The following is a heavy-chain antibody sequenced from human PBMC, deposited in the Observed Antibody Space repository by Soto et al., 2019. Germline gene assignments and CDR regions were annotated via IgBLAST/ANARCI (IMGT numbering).Heavy chain of an antibody. J-gene: IGHJ6*02. Sequence: QVHLQQWGAGLLRPSETLSLTCAVYGESLSAYYWTWIRQPPGKGLEWIGEINQSGSTNYNPSLKSRVTMSADTSKKHFSLNVTSVTAADTAVYYCARGTVYVPFLFPCLDVWGQGTTVTVSS. CDR1: GESLSAYY. CDR3: ARGTVYVPFLFPCLDV. V-gene: IGHV4-34*01. CDR2: INQSGST. D-gene: IGHD3-10*02.